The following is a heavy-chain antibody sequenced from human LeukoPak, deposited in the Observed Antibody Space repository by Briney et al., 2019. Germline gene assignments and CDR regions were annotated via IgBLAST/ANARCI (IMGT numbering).Heavy chain of an antibody. CDR2: INHSGST. CDR1: GGSFSGYY. V-gene: IGHV4-34*01. CDR3: ARGRVTYYDFWSGYSRTHYFDY. J-gene: IGHJ4*02. D-gene: IGHD3-3*01. Sequence: SETLSLTCAVYGGSFSGYYWSWIRQPPGKGLEWIGEINHSGSTNYNPSLKSRVTISVDTSKNQFSLKLSSVTAADTAVYYCARGRVTYYDFWSGYSRTHYFDYWGQGTLVTVSS.